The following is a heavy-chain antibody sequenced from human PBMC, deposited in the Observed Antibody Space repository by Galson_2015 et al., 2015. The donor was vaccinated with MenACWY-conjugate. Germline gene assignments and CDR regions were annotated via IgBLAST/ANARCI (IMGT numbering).Heavy chain of an antibody. D-gene: IGHD2-2*01. CDR3: ARVGYCSSPTCYLAFFDY. V-gene: IGHV1-46*01. Sequence: SVKVSCKASGYTFSSYHMHWVRRAPGQGLEWMGIINPSGGGTSSAQKFQGRVTMTRDTSTNTVYMELSSLRSEDTAVYYCARVGYCSSPTCYLAFFDYWGQGTLVTVSS. J-gene: IGHJ4*02. CDR2: INPSGGGT. CDR1: GYTFSSYH.